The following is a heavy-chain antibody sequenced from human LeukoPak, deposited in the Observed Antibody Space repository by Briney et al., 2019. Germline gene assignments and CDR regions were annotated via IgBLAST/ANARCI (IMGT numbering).Heavy chain of an antibody. Sequence: GGSLRLSCAASGFSFNDYYMTWIRRAPGKGLERVSYISSSGTTIYYADSVKGRFTISRDNAKNSLYLQMNSLRAEDTAVYYCARDRFSGSYPLDYWGQGTLVTVSS. CDR2: ISSSGTTI. CDR3: ARDRFSGSYPLDY. J-gene: IGHJ4*02. CDR1: GFSFNDYY. V-gene: IGHV3-11*01. D-gene: IGHD1-26*01.